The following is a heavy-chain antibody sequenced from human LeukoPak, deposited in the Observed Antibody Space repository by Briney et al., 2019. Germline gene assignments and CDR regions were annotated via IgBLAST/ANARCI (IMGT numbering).Heavy chain of an antibody. D-gene: IGHD1-1*01. CDR2: ISYDGSNK. Sequence: PGGSLRLSCAASGFTFSSYAMHWVRQAPGKGLEWVAVISYDGSNKYYADSVKGRFTISRDNSKNTLYLQMNSLRAEDTAVYYCARDRTTTRTYYYYYGMDVWGQGTTVTVSS. CDR1: GFTFSSYA. V-gene: IGHV3-30*04. J-gene: IGHJ6*02. CDR3: ARDRTTTRTYYYYYGMDV.